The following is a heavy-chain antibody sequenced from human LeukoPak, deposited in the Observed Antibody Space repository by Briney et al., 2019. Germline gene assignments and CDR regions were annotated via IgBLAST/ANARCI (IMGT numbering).Heavy chain of an antibody. CDR3: ARDHRESSSWYSCWFDP. CDR2: ISAYNGNT. J-gene: IGHJ5*02. Sequence: ASVKVSCKASGYTFTSYGISWVRQAPGQGLEWLGWISAYNGNTNYAQKLQGRVTMTTDTSTSTAYMELRSLRSDDTAVYYCARDHRESSSWYSCWFDPWGQGTLVTVSS. V-gene: IGHV1-18*01. CDR1: GYTFTSYG. D-gene: IGHD6-13*01.